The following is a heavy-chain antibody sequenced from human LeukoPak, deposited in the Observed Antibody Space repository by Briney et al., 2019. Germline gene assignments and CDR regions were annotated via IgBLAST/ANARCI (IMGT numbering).Heavy chain of an antibody. J-gene: IGHJ4*02. V-gene: IGHV3-48*03. CDR3: ARDFTTVVIGENDY. CDR1: GFTFSSYE. D-gene: IGHD4-23*01. CDR2: ISSSGSTI. Sequence: PGVSLRLSCAASGFTFSSYEMNWVRQAPGKGLEWVSYISSSGSTIYYADSVKGRFTISRDNAKNSLYLQMNSLRAEDTAVYYCARDFTTVVIGENDYWGQGTLVTVYS.